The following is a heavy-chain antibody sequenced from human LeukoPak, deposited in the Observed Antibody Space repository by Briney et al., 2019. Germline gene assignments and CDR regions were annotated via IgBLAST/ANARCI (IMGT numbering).Heavy chain of an antibody. CDR3: AKGRYCSGGSCNNFDY. J-gene: IGHJ4*02. V-gene: IGHV3-23*01. D-gene: IGHD2-15*01. CDR2: ISGSGGST. CDR1: GFTLSSYW. Sequence: GGSLRLSCAASGFTLSSYWMSWVRQAPGKGLEWVSAISGSGGSTYYADSVKGRFTISRDNSKNTLYLQMNSLRAEDTAVYYCAKGRYCSGGSCNNFDYWGQGTLVTVSS.